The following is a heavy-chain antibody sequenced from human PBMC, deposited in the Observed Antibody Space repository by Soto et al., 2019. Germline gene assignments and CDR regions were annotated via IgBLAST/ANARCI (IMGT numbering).Heavy chain of an antibody. J-gene: IGHJ4*02. D-gene: IGHD3-16*01. CDR3: ARCTGTTPAYTFDY. CDR1: GASISSYY. CDR2: IYYSGNT. Sequence: SETLSLTCTVSGASISSYYWSWIRQPPGKGLDWIGHIYYSGNTNYNPSLKSRVTISVDRSKNQFSLKLSSVTAADTAVYYCARCTGTTPAYTFDYWGQGTLVTVSS. V-gene: IGHV4-59*01.